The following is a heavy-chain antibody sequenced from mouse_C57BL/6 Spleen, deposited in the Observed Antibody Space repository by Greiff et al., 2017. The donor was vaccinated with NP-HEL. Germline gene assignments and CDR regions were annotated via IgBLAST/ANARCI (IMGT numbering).Heavy chain of an antibody. CDR2: IDPSDSYT. J-gene: IGHJ2*01. D-gene: IGHD1-1*01. Sequence: VQLQQPGAELVMPGASVKLSCKASGYTFTSYWMHWVKQRPGQGLEWIGEIDPSDSYTNYNQKFKGKSTLTVDKSSSTAYMQLSSLTSEDSAVYYGARSRGFITTVVDFDYWGQGTTLTVSS. CDR1: GYTFTSYW. CDR3: ARSRGFITTVVDFDY. V-gene: IGHV1-69*01.